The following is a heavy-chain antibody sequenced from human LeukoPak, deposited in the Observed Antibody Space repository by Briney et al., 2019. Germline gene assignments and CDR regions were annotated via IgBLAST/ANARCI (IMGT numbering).Heavy chain of an antibody. D-gene: IGHD6-19*01. CDR1: GGSISSYY. Sequence: SETLSLTCTVSGGSISSYYWSWIRQPAGKGLEWMGRIYNSVSTNYNPSLKSRVTMSADTSKNQFSLKLSSVTAADTAVYYCARKHDSGWYFDYWGQGTLVTVSS. CDR2: IYNSVST. V-gene: IGHV4-4*07. J-gene: IGHJ4*02. CDR3: ARKHDSGWYFDY.